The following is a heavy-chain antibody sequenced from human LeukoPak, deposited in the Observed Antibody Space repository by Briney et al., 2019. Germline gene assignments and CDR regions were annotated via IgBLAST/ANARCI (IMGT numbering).Heavy chain of an antibody. J-gene: IGHJ4*02. CDR3: ARDYYDSSGYYEGY. CDR1: GYTFTSYD. V-gene: IGHV1-8*01. D-gene: IGHD3-22*01. Sequence: ASVKVSCKASGYTFTSYDINWVRQATGQGLEWMGWMNPNSGNTGYAQKFRGRVTMTRNTSISTAYMELSSLRSEDTAVYYCARDYYDSSGYYEGYWGQGTLVTVSS. CDR2: MNPNSGNT.